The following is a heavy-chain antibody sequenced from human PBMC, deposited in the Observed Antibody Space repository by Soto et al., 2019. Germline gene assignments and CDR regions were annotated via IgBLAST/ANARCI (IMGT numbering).Heavy chain of an antibody. CDR1: GGSISSGGYY. V-gene: IGHV4-31*03. CDR3: AREDTESSSSRIDS. CDR2: IYYSGST. J-gene: IGHJ4*02. D-gene: IGHD6-6*01. Sequence: QVQLQESGPGLVKPSQTLSLTCTVSGGSISSGGYYWSWIRQHPGKGLEWIGYIYYSGSTYYNPSLKSRVTISVDTSKNQFSLKVISFTAADTAVYDCAREDTESSSSRIDSWGQGTTVTVSS.